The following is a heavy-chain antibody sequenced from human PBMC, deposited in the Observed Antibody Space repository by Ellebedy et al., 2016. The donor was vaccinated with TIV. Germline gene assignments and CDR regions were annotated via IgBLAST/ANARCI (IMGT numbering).Heavy chain of an antibody. CDR3: AREGGLRYFDWPETPFDY. V-gene: IGHV4-34*01. CDR1: AGSFSGYY. Sequence: MPSETLSLTCAVYAGSFSGYYWSWIRQPPGKGLEWIGEINHSGSTNYNPSLKSRVTISVDTPKNQFSLKLSSVTAADTAVYYCAREGGLRYFDWPETPFDYWGQGTLVTVSS. J-gene: IGHJ4*02. D-gene: IGHD3-9*01. CDR2: INHSGST.